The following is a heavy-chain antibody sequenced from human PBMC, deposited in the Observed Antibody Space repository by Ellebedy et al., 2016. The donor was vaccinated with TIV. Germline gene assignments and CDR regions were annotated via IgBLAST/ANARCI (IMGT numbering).Heavy chain of an antibody. J-gene: IGHJ5*02. V-gene: IGHV1-3*01. CDR3: AREWNYGLIRGDP. CDR1: GYTFTSYT. Sequence: ASVKVSCKASGYTFTSYTMHWVRQAPGQRLEWMGWINAGNGNTNYAQKLQGRVTMTTDTSTSTAYMELRSLRSGDTAVYYCAREWNYGLIRGDPWGQGTLVTVSS. D-gene: IGHD1-7*01. CDR2: INAGNGNT.